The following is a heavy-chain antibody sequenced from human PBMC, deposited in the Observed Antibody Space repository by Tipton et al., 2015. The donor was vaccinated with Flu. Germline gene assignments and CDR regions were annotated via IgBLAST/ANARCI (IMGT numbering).Heavy chain of an antibody. J-gene: IGHJ4*01. D-gene: IGHD6-6*01. V-gene: IGHV1-2*06. CDR1: GYTFTGYY. Sequence: QPVQSGAEVKKPGASVKVSCKASGYTFTGYYMHWVRQAPGQGLEWMGRIDPNNGDTNYAQKFQGRVTMTRDRSISTAYMELSRLTSDDTAMYFCASRLFTSSSYDYWGHGTLVTVSS. CDR3: ASRLFTSSSYDY. CDR2: IDPNNGDT.